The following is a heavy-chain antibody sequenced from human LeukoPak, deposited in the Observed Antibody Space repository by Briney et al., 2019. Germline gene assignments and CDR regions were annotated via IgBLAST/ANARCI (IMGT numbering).Heavy chain of an antibody. J-gene: IGHJ4*02. CDR1: RFTFSSYR. CDR2: ISSSGSTM. V-gene: IGHV3-48*01. CDR3: AGRFDY. Sequence: PGGSLRLSCAASRFTFSSYRMNWVRQAPGKGLEWVSYISSSGSTMDYADSVKGRFTISRDNAKNSLYLQMNSLRAEDTAVYYCAGRFDYWGQGTLVTVSS.